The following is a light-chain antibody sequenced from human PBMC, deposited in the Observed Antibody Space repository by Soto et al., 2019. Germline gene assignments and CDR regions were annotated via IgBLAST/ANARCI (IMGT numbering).Light chain of an antibody. Sequence: EMVMTQSPAILSVSPGESATLSCRASQSVNSNYLAWYQQHPGQPPRLLIYGATYRATGIPARFSGSGSGTEFNLTISSLQSEDFAVYFCQQYDDWLRLTFGGGTKVDIK. CDR2: GAT. CDR1: QSVNSN. J-gene: IGKJ4*01. V-gene: IGKV3D-15*01. CDR3: QQYDDWLRLT.